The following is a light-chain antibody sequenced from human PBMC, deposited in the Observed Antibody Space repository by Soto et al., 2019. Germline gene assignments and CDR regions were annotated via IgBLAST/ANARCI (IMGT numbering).Light chain of an antibody. V-gene: IGKV1-8*01. CDR3: QQYYSYPLT. J-gene: IGKJ4*01. CDR1: QGISSY. CDR2: AAS. Sequence: AIRMTQSPSSFSASTGDRVTITCRASQGISSYLAWYQQKPGKAPKLLIYAASTLQSGVPSRFSGSGSGTDFTLPISSLQSEDFATYYCQQYYSYPLTFGGGTKVEIK.